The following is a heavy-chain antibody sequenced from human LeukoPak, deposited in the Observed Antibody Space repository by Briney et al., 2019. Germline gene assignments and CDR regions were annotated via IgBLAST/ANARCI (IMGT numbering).Heavy chain of an antibody. D-gene: IGHD1-14*01. CDR2: ISSSGFDT. V-gene: IGHV3-23*01. CDR1: GFTFSSYA. CDR3: ARKDSGHNPFDF. J-gene: IGHJ4*02. Sequence: GGSLRLSCAASGFTFSSYAMSWVRQAPGKGLEWVSGISSSGFDTPYADSVKGRFTVSRDNSRNTLYLQMNSLRVEGTAIYYCARKDSGHNPFDFWGQGTLVTVSS.